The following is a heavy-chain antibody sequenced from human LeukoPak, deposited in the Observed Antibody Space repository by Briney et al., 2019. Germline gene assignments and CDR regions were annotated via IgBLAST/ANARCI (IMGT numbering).Heavy chain of an antibody. CDR1: GYTFSSYG. CDR2: INAYNGNT. CDR3: ARDLFEVASITGTDY. Sequence: ASVKVSCKASGYTFSSYGISWVRQAPGQGLEWMGWINAYNGNTNYAQRLQDRVTMTTDTSTSTAYMELRSLRSDDTAVYYCARDLFEVASITGTDYWGQGTLVTVSS. J-gene: IGHJ4*02. V-gene: IGHV1-18*01. D-gene: IGHD1-20*01.